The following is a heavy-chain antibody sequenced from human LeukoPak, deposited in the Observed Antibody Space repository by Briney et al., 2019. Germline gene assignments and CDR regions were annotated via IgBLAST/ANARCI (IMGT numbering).Heavy chain of an antibody. V-gene: IGHV3-9*01. CDR1: GFTFDDYA. Sequence: GGSLRLSCAASGFTFDDYAMHWVRQAPGKGLEWVSGISWNSGSIGYADSVKGRFTIPRDNAKNSLYLQMNSLRAEDTALYYCAKATYSSSSFNYFDYWGQGTLVTVSS. CDR3: AKATYSSSSFNYFDY. J-gene: IGHJ4*02. CDR2: ISWNSGSI. D-gene: IGHD6-6*01.